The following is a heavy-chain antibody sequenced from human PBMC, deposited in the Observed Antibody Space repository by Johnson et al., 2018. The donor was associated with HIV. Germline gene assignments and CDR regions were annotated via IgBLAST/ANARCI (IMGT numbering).Heavy chain of an antibody. Sequence: EVQLVESGGGLVQPGGSLRLSCAASGFTFSSYWMSWVRQAPGKGLAWVANIKHDGSEKYYVDSVKGRFTISRDNAKNSLYLQMNSLRAEDTAVYYCAKVDDYGDWGGAFDIWGQGTMVTVSS. J-gene: IGHJ3*02. V-gene: IGHV3-7*01. CDR3: AKVDDYGDWGGAFDI. CDR2: IKHDGSEK. D-gene: IGHD4-17*01. CDR1: GFTFSSYW.